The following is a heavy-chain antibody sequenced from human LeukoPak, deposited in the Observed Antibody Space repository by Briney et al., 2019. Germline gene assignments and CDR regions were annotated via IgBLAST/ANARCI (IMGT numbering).Heavy chain of an antibody. V-gene: IGHV6-1*01. J-gene: IGHJ2*01. Sequence: SQTFSLTCATSGDSISSKNAAWNWIRQSPSRGLEWLGRTYYRSKWYNEYAVSVKSRITINPDTSKNQFSLQLNSVTPEDTAVYYCARAVGYFDLWGRGTLVTVSS. CDR3: ARAVGYFDL. CDR1: GDSISSKNAA. CDR2: TYYRSKWYN.